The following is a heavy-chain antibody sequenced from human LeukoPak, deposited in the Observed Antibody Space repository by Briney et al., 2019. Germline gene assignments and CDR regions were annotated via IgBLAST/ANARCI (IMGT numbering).Heavy chain of an antibody. CDR1: GGSISSYY. J-gene: IGHJ5*02. CDR3: ARGKAGAAAGTRGVFDP. Sequence: PSETLSLTCTVSGGSISSYYWSWIRQPPGKGLEWIGYIYYSGSTNYNPSLKSRVTISVDTSKNQFSLKLSSVTAADTAVYYCARGKAGAAAGTRGVFDPWGQGTLVTVSS. D-gene: IGHD6-13*01. CDR2: IYYSGST. V-gene: IGHV4-59*01.